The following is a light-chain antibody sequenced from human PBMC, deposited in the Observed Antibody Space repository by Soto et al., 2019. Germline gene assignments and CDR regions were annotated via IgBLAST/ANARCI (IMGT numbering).Light chain of an antibody. CDR2: AAS. V-gene: IGKV1-39*01. Sequence: DIQMTQSPSSLSASVGDRVTITCRASQSISSYLNWYQQKPGKAPKLLIYAASSLQSGVPSRFSGSGSGTDFTLTISSLQPEDFATYYCPQSSSTPRTFGQGTKVDIK. CDR3: PQSSSTPRT. J-gene: IGKJ1*01. CDR1: QSISSY.